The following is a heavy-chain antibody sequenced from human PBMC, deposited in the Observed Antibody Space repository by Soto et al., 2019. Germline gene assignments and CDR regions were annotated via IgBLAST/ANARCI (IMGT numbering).Heavy chain of an antibody. CDR2: ISSNGGST. Sequence: GGSLRLSCSASGFTFSSYAMHWVRQAPGKGLEYVSAISSNGGSTYYADSVKGRFTISRDNSKNTLYLQMSSLRAEDTAVYYCVKDWKPSSSRGTYYYYYMDVWDKGTTVTVSS. J-gene: IGHJ6*03. CDR1: GFTFSSYA. CDR3: VKDWKPSSSRGTYYYYYMDV. V-gene: IGHV3-64D*06. D-gene: IGHD6-6*01.